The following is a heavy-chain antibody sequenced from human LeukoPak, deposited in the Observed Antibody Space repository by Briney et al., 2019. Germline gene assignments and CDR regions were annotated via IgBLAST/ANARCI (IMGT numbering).Heavy chain of an antibody. D-gene: IGHD3-10*01. Sequence: SETLSLICTVSGGSISSGDYYWSWIRQPPGKGLEWIGYIYYSGSTYYNPSLKSRITISLDTSMNHFSLKLSSVTAADTAVYYCARVQKTNSGSGTPIFDYWGQGTLVTVSS. CDR1: GGSISSGDYY. V-gene: IGHV4-30-4*01. CDR3: ARVQKTNSGSGTPIFDY. J-gene: IGHJ4*02. CDR2: IYYSGST.